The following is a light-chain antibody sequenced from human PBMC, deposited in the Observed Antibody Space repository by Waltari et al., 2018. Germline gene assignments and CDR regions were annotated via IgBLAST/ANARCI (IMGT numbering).Light chain of an antibody. CDR2: WAS. CDR3: QQYYSTPWT. CDR1: PRVLYTSNNKNY. V-gene: IGKV4-1*01. J-gene: IGKJ1*01. Sequence: DIVMTQSPDSLAVSLGGRATINCKSSPRVLYTSNNKNYLAWYQQKPGQPPKLLIYWASTRESGVPDRFSGSGSGTDFTLTISSLQAEDVAVYYCQQYYSTPWTFGQGTKVEIK.